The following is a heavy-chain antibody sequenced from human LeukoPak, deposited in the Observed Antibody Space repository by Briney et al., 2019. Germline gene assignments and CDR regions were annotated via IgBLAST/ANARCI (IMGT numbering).Heavy chain of an antibody. CDR1: GGSFSGYY. D-gene: IGHD6-6*01. Sequence: SETLSLTCAIYGGSFSGYYWSWIRQPPGKGLEWIGEINHSGSTNYNPSLKSRVTISVDTSKNQFSLKLSSVTAADTAVYYCARPPQYSSSSYFQHWGQVTLVTVSS. V-gene: IGHV4-34*01. CDR2: INHSGST. J-gene: IGHJ1*01. CDR3: ARPPQYSSSSYFQH.